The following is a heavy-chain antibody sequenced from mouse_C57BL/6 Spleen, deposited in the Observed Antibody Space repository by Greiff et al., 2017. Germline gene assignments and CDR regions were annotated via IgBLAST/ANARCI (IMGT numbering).Heavy chain of an antibody. V-gene: IGHV1-22*01. Sequence: EVQLQQSGPELVKPGASVKMSCKASGYTFTDYNMHWVKQSHGKSLEWIGYINPNNGGTSYNQKFKGKATLTVNKSSSTAYMELRSLTSEDSAVYYCANSSGYEDFDYWGQGTTLTVSS. CDR3: ANSSGYEDFDY. CDR2: INPNNGGT. D-gene: IGHD3-2*02. CDR1: GYTFTDYN. J-gene: IGHJ2*01.